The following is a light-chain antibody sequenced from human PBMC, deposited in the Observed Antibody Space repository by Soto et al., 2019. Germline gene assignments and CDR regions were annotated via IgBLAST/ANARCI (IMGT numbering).Light chain of an antibody. CDR1: SVELGDYND. CDR3: TSYTTPCPYG. V-gene: IGLV2-14*03. Sequence: QSALTQPASVSSSPGQSITISCTGASVELGDYNDVAWDEQHRGKAPILMSYDVSSRPSGVSDRFTGSKSGNTASLNISGLQSEDDADYSCTSYTTPCPYGSGTGTKVSV. CDR2: DVS. J-gene: IGLJ1*01.